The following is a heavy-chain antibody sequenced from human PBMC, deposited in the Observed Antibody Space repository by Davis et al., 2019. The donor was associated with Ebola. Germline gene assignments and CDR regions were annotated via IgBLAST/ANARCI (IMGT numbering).Heavy chain of an antibody. J-gene: IGHJ2*01. CDR3: ARQYYYDDTRYFDL. V-gene: IGHV3-21*01. Sequence: PGGSLRLSCAASGFTFSSYSMNWVRQAPGKGLEWVSFISSSSKYIYYTDSVKVRFTISRDNAKNSVYLEMNSLRAEDTAVYYCARQYYYDDTRYFDLWGRGTLVTVSS. CDR1: GFTFSSYS. D-gene: IGHD3-22*01. CDR2: ISSSSKYI.